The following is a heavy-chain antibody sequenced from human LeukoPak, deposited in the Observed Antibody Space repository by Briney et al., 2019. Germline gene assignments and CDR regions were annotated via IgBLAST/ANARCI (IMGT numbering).Heavy chain of an antibody. CDR1: GFTFSSYT. CDR3: AREVVLSTSAWFEY. Sequence: GGSLRLSCAASGFTFSSYTMTWVRQAPGKGLEWVSSISGAGGTTYYADSAKGRFTISRDNAKNSLYLQMNSLRAEDTAVYYCAREVVLSTSAWFEYWGQGTLVTVSS. V-gene: IGHV3-23*01. J-gene: IGHJ4*02. D-gene: IGHD3-22*01. CDR2: ISGAGGTT.